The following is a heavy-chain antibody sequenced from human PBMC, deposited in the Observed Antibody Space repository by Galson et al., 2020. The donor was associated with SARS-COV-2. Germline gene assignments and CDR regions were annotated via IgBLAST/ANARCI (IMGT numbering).Heavy chain of an antibody. CDR1: GYTFTGYY. Sequence: ASVKVSCKASGYTFTGYYMHWVRQAPGQGLEWMGWINPNSGGTNYAQKFQGRVTMTRDTSISTAYMELSRLRSDDTAVYYCARDGPYYYDSRYYYMDVWGKGTTVTVSS. V-gene: IGHV1-2*02. CDR2: INPNSGGT. J-gene: IGHJ6*03. CDR3: ARDGPYYYDSRYYYMDV. D-gene: IGHD3-22*01.